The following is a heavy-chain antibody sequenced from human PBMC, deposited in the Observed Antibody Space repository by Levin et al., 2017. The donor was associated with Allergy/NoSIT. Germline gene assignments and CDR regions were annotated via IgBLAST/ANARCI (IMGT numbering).Heavy chain of an antibody. CDR2: INYSGNT. CDR1: GGSFSDYY. D-gene: IGHD2-21*01. V-gene: IGHV4-34*01. CDR3: AKTGDWSWFDP. Sequence: GSLRLSCTIYGGSFSDYYWTWIRQPPGKGLEWIGEINYSGNTNYSPSLKSRVTISLDTSRNQFSLKLSSVTAADTAVYYCAKTGDWSWFDPWGLGTLVTVSS. J-gene: IGHJ5*02.